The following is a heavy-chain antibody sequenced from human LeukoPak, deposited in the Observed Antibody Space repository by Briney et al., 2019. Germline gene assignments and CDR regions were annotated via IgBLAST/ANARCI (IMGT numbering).Heavy chain of an antibody. J-gene: IGHJ1*01. CDR2: INNDGSDT. D-gene: IGHD3-16*01. CDR1: GLSFADSW. CDR3: ARVSGLGMNEYYQH. V-gene: IGHV3-74*01. Sequence: GGSLRLSCAASGLSFADSWMHWVRQAPGKGLVWVPRINNDGSDTRYADSVRGRFTISRDNAKNTLYLQMNSLRAEDTAVYYCARVSGLGMNEYYQHWGQGTLVTVPS.